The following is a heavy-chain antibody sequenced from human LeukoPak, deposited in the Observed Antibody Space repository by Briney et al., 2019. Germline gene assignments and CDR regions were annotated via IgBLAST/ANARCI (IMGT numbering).Heavy chain of an antibody. CDR1: GFTFSSYW. Sequence: GGSLRLSCAASGFTFSSYWMHWVRQAPGKGLVWVSRINSDGSDTIYADSVKGRFTISRDNAENTLYLQMNSLRAEDTAVYYCARADTGYFQHWGQGTLVTVSS. V-gene: IGHV3-74*01. CDR2: INSDGSDT. CDR3: ARADTGYFQH. D-gene: IGHD5-18*01. J-gene: IGHJ1*01.